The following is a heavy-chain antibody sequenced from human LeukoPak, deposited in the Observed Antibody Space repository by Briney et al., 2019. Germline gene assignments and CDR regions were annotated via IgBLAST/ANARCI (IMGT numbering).Heavy chain of an antibody. Sequence: SETLSLTCAVYGGSFSGYYWSWIRQPPGKGLEWIGEINHSGSNNYNPSLKSRLTISVDTSKNQFSLKLRSVTAADTAVYYCATTSCSGYYPFDYWGQGTLVTVSS. D-gene: IGHD3-22*01. J-gene: IGHJ4*02. CDR1: GGSFSGYY. V-gene: IGHV4-34*01. CDR2: INHSGSN. CDR3: ATTSCSGYYPFDY.